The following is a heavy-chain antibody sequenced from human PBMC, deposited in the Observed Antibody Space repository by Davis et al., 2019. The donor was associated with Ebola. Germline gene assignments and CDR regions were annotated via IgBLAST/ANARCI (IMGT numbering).Heavy chain of an antibody. J-gene: IGHJ4*02. V-gene: IGHV3-21*01. CDR2: ISSGSSYI. CDR3: AAGYCSGGNCPTFTGEFDY. D-gene: IGHD2-15*01. CDR1: GFTFSSYT. Sequence: GESLKISCAASGFTFSSYTMTWVRQAPGKGLEWVSSISSGSSYIYYADSVKGRFTISRDNAKNSLYLQMNSLRAEDTAVYYCAAGYCSGGNCPTFTGEFDYWGQGTLVTVSS.